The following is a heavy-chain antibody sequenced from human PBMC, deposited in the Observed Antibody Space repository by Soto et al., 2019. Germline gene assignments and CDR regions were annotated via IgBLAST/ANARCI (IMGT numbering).Heavy chain of an antibody. Sequence: QLQLQESGPGLVKPSETLSLTCTVSGGSISSSSYYWGWIRQPPGKGLEWIGSIYYSGSTYYNPSPTSRVTISVDTSKNQFSLKLSSVTAADTAVYYCASEAVTMRYYFDYWGQGTLVTVSS. CDR2: IYYSGST. J-gene: IGHJ4*02. V-gene: IGHV4-39*01. D-gene: IGHD4-17*01. CDR3: ASEAVTMRYYFDY. CDR1: GGSISSSSYY.